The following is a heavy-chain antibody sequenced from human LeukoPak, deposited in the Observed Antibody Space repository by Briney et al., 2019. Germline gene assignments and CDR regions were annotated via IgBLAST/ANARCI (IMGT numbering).Heavy chain of an antibody. V-gene: IGHV4-59*01. Sequence: SETLSLTCTVSGGSISSYYWSWIRQPPGKGLEWIGYIYYSGSTNYNPSLKSRVTISVDTSKNQFSLKLSSVTAADTAVYYCARGDYDILTGQSYYFDYWGQGTLVTVSS. J-gene: IGHJ4*02. CDR2: IYYSGST. D-gene: IGHD3-9*01. CDR1: GGSISSYY. CDR3: ARGDYDILTGQSYYFDY.